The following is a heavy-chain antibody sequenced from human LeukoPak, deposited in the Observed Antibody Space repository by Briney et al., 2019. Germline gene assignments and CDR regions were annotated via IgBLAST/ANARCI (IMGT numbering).Heavy chain of an antibody. V-gene: IGHV3-7*03. CDR1: GFTFSSYW. J-gene: IGHJ4*02. D-gene: IGHD3-10*01. CDR2: IKQDGREK. CDR3: ARQIPPRLWFGSTGY. Sequence: PGGSLRLSCAASGFTFSSYWMSWVRQAPGKGLEWVANIKQDGREKYYVDSVKGRFTISRDNAKNSLYLQMNSLRAEATAVYYCARQIPPRLWFGSTGYWGQGTLVTVSS.